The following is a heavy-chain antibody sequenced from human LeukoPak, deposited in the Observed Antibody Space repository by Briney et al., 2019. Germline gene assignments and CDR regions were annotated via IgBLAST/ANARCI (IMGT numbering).Heavy chain of an antibody. Sequence: ASVKVSCKASGYTFTGYYMHWVRQAPGQGLEWMGWINPNSGGTNYAQKFQGRVTMTRDTSISTAYMELRSLRSDDTAVYYCARVENYYDSSGSGSWGQGTLVTVSS. CDR1: GYTFTGYY. CDR2: INPNSGGT. V-gene: IGHV1-2*02. CDR3: ARVENYYDSSGSGS. D-gene: IGHD3-22*01. J-gene: IGHJ5*02.